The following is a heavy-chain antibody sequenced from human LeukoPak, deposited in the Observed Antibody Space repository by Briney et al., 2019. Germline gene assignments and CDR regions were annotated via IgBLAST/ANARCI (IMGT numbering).Heavy chain of an antibody. J-gene: IGHJ5*02. D-gene: IGHD6-13*01. Sequence: GASVKVSCKASGYTFTGYYMHWVRQAPGQGLEWMGWINPNSGGTNYAQKFQGRVTMTRDTSISTAYLELRRLTSDDTAVYYCARVSSSWYDWFDPWGQGTLVTVSS. CDR2: INPNSGGT. CDR1: GYTFTGYY. V-gene: IGHV1-2*02. CDR3: ARVSSSWYDWFDP.